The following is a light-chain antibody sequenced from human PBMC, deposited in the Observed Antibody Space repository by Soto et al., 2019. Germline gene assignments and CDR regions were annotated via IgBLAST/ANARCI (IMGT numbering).Light chain of an antibody. V-gene: IGKV1-39*01. CDR1: QYIGVY. CDR2: AAS. Sequence: DIQMTQSPSSLSASVGDRVTITCRASQYIGVYLNWYQKKPGKAPKLLIHAASTLHSGVPPTFSGSGSGTDFTLTISSLQPEDFATYYCHQTASNPWTFGQGTK. CDR3: HQTASNPWT. J-gene: IGKJ1*01.